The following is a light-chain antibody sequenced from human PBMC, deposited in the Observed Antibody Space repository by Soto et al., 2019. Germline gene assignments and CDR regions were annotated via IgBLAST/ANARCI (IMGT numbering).Light chain of an antibody. J-gene: IGKJ4*01. CDR3: QHYGTTAIT. CDR2: GAS. CDR1: QSVSGYY. Sequence: EIVLTQSPGTLSLSPGERATLSCRASQSVSGYYLAWYHQKPGQAPRLLIYGASSRATGIPDRFSGSGSGTDFTLTISRLEPEDFAVYYCQHYGTTAITFGGGTKVEIK. V-gene: IGKV3-20*01.